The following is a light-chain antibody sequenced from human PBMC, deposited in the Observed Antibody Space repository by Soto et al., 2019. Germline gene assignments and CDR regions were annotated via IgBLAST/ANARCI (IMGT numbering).Light chain of an antibody. J-gene: IGKJ4*01. Sequence: EIVLTQSPGTLSLSPGERATLSCRASQSVSSNCLVWYQQKPGQAPRLLIYVASSRATGIPDRYSGSGSGTDFNLTISRLEPEDFAVYYCHQCAGSPRTFGGGTKVESK. V-gene: IGKV3-20*01. CDR3: HQCAGSPRT. CDR1: QSVSSNC. CDR2: VAS.